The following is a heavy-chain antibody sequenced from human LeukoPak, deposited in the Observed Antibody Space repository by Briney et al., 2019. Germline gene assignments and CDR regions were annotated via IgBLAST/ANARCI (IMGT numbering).Heavy chain of an antibody. V-gene: IGHV3-48*04. CDR1: GFTFSDYG. J-gene: IGHJ4*02. CDR2: IHDTSGAI. CDR3: ARSSLSTSFTY. D-gene: IGHD3-3*01. Sequence: GGSLRLSCEASGFTFSDYGMNWVRQSPGKGLEWISYIHDTSGAIYYADSVKGRFVISRDNAKNSLYLQTNSLRAEDTAVYYCARSSLSTSFTYWGQGTLVTVSS.